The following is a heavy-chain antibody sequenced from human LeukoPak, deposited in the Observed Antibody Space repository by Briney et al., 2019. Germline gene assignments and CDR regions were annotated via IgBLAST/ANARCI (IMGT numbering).Heavy chain of an antibody. D-gene: IGHD6-13*01. CDR1: GFTFSSFA. CDR3: ARDISSSWLRDAFDI. V-gene: IGHV3-21*01. CDR2: ISSSSSYI. J-gene: IGHJ3*02. Sequence: GGSLRLSCAASGFTFSSFAMSWVRRAPGKGLEWVSSISSSSSYIYYADSVKGRFTISRDNAKNSLYLQMNSLRAEDTAVYYCARDISSSWLRDAFDIWGQGTMVTVSS.